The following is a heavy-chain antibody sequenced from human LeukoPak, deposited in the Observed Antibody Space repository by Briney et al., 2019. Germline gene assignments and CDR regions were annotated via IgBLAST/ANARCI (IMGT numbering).Heavy chain of an antibody. Sequence: GASLRLSCAASGFTFNSYGMSWVRQAPGKGLEWVSASSGGGGGTYYADSVKGRFTISRDNSKNTLYLQMNSLRAEDTAVYYCARDYGDYDYYYYGMDVWGQGTTVTVSS. D-gene: IGHD4-17*01. J-gene: IGHJ6*02. CDR3: ARDYGDYDYYYYGMDV. CDR1: GFTFNSYG. V-gene: IGHV3-23*01. CDR2: SSGGGGGT.